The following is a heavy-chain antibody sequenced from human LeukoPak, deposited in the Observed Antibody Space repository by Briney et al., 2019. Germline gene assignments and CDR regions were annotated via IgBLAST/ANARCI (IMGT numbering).Heavy chain of an antibody. CDR3: ARGGAGAAPGGTSYYYYMDV. D-gene: IGHD1-26*01. V-gene: IGHV1-69*13. CDR2: IIPIFGTA. CDR1: GGTFSSYA. J-gene: IGHJ6*03. Sequence: SVKVSCKASGGTFSSYAISWVRQAPGQGLEWMGGIIPIFGTANYAQKFQGRVTITADESTSTAYMELSSLRSEDTAVYYCARGGAGAAPGGTSYYYYMDVWGKGTTVTVSS.